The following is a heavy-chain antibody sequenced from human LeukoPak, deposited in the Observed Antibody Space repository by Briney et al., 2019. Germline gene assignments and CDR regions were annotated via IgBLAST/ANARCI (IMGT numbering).Heavy chain of an antibody. CDR3: AKGSDSSGYYGYFDY. Sequence: GGSLRLSCAASGFTFDDYAMHWVRQAPGKGLEWVSGISWNSGSIGYADSVKGRFTISRDNAKNSLYLQMNSLRAEDTALYYCAKGSDSSGYYGYFDYWGQGTLVTVSS. J-gene: IGHJ4*02. D-gene: IGHD3-22*01. CDR2: ISWNSGSI. CDR1: GFTFDDYA. V-gene: IGHV3-9*01.